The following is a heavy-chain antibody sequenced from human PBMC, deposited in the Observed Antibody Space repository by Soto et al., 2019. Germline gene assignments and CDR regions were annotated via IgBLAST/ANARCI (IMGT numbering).Heavy chain of an antibody. Sequence: GGSLRLSCAASGFTFSSYAMSWVRQAPGKGLEWVSAISGSGGSTYYADSVKGRFTISRDNSKNTLYLQMNSLRAEDTAVYYCAKDHGDYDLPGWFDPWGQGTLVTVSS. CDR1: GFTFSSYA. CDR2: ISGSGGST. CDR3: AKDHGDYDLPGWFDP. J-gene: IGHJ5*02. V-gene: IGHV3-23*01. D-gene: IGHD4-17*01.